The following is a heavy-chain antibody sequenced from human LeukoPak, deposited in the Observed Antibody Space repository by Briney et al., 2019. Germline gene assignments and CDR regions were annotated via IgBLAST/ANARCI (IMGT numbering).Heavy chain of an antibody. CDR1: GGSISSGGYY. CDR2: IYYSGST. J-gene: IGHJ4*02. V-gene: IGHV4-31*03. CDR3: ARLRKGYFDY. Sequence: SETLSLTCTVSGGSISSGGYYWSWIRQHPGKGLEWIGYIYYSGSTYYNPSLKSRVTISVDTSKNQFSLKLSSATAADTAVYYCARLRKGYFDYWGQGTLVTVSS.